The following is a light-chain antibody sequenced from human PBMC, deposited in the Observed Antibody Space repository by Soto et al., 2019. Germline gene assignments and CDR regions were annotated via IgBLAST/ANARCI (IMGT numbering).Light chain of an antibody. V-gene: IGLV1-40*01. Sequence: QSVLTQPPSVSGAPGQRVTISCTGSSSNIGAGYDVHWYQQLPGTAHKLLIYGNSNRPSGVPDRFSGSKSGTSASLAITGLQAEDEADYYCQSYDRSLSGWVFGGGTKLTVL. CDR3: QSYDRSLSGWV. CDR2: GNS. CDR1: SSNIGAGYD. J-gene: IGLJ3*02.